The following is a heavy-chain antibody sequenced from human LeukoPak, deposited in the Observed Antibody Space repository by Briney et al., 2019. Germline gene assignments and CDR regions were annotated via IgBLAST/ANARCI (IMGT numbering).Heavy chain of an antibody. J-gene: IGHJ4*02. V-gene: IGHV1-18*01. CDR3: ARDGYGSGKGYFDY. Sequence: ASVKVSCKASGYTFISYGFSWVRQAPGQGLEWMGWISAYDGNTKSAQKSQGRVTMTTDTSTSTAYMELRSLRSDDTAVYYCARDGYGSGKGYFDYWGQGSLVTVSS. CDR2: ISAYDGNT. CDR1: GYTFISYG. D-gene: IGHD3-10*01.